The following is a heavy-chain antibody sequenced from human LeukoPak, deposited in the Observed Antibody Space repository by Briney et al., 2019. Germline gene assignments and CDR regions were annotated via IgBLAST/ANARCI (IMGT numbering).Heavy chain of an antibody. Sequence: GGSLRLSCAASGFTFSSYAVHWVRQAPGKGLEWVAVISYDESSESYADSVKGRFTISRDNPKNTLYLQMNSLRAEDTAMYYCARGPGGAFVYSSGRYNWFDSWGQGTLVIVSS. CDR2: ISYDESSE. CDR1: GFTFSSYA. CDR3: ARGPGGAFVYSSGRYNWFDS. D-gene: IGHD6-19*01. V-gene: IGHV3-30*04. J-gene: IGHJ5*01.